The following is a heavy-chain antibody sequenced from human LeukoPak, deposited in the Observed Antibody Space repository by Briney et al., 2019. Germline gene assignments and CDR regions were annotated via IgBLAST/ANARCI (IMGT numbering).Heavy chain of an antibody. J-gene: IGHJ4*02. CDR2: ISYDGSNK. D-gene: IGHD1-1*01. CDR3: AKGRPNRGQTSEFDY. V-gene: IGHV3-30*18. CDR1: GFTFNGYG. Sequence: PGGSLRLSCAASGFTFNGYGMHWVRQAPGKGLEWVAVISYDGSNKYYADSVKGRFTISRDNSKNTLYLQMNSLRAEDTAVYYCAKGRPNRGQTSEFDYWGQGTLVTVSS.